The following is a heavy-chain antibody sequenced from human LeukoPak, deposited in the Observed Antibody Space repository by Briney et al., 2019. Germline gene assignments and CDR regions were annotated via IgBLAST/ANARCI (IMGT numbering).Heavy chain of an antibody. CDR1: GYTFTGPY. CDR2: INPNSGGT. J-gene: IGHJ4*02. CDR3: ARVEYCTKGVCINFDL. V-gene: IGHV1-2*02. Sequence: AALDVSCKASGYTFTGPYIHWMRQAPGQGLEWMGWINPNSGGTKYAQKFQGRITVTRDTSTSTAHMELSGLRADPTAAYYCARVEYCTKGVCINFDLWGQGTLVTVSS. D-gene: IGHD2-8*01.